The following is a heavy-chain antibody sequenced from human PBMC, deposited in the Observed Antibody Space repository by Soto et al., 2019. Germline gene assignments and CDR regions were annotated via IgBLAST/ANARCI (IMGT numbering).Heavy chain of an antibody. CDR2: IYYSGST. CDR1: GGSISSGVYY. V-gene: IGHV4-31*03. Sequence: PSETLSLTCTVSGGSISSGVYYWIWIRQHPGKGLEWIGYIYYSGSTYYNPSLKSRVTMTTDTSTSTAYMELRSLRSDDTAVYYCARDGGYESGYWGQGTLVTVSS. J-gene: IGHJ4*02. CDR3: ARDGGYESGY. D-gene: IGHD3-22*01.